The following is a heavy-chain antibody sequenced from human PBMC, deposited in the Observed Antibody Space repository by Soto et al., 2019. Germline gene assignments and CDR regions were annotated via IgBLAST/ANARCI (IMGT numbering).Heavy chain of an antibody. CDR3: AIVSSVTIYLDY. CDR2: IYSSGST. CDR1: GGHIRRGGYY. D-gene: IGHD4-4*01. V-gene: IGHV4-31*03. Sequence: TLSLTCSVSGGHIRRGGYYWSGIRQHPGKGLERIGYIYSSGSTYYNTSLKSRVTISVDTSKKQFSLKLSSVTAADTAVYYCAIVSSVTIYLDYWPQGTRVTVSS. J-gene: IGHJ4*02.